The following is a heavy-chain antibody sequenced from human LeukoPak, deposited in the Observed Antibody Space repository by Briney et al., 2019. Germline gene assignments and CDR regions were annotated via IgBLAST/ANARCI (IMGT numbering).Heavy chain of an antibody. CDR3: ARGALARIRGPYYYYGMDV. CDR2: INHSGST. D-gene: IGHD2/OR15-2a*01. Sequence: PSETLSLTCAVYGGSFSGYYWSWIRQPPGKGLEWIGEINHSGSTNYNPSLKSRVTISVDTSKNQFSLKLSSVTAADTAVYYCARGALARIRGPYYYYGMDVWGQGTMVTVSS. J-gene: IGHJ6*02. V-gene: IGHV4-34*01. CDR1: GGSFSGYY.